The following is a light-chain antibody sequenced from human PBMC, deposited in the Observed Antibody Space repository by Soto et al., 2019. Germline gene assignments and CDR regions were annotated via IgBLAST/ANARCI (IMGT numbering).Light chain of an antibody. CDR1: SSDVGSYNL. J-gene: IGLJ1*01. V-gene: IGLV2-23*03. CDR3: CSHAGSSTFV. Sequence: QSVLTHPASVSGSPGHSITISCTGTSSDVGSYNLVSWYQQHPGKAPKLMIYEGSKRPSGVSNRFSGSKSGSTASLTISGLQAEDEADYCCCSHAGSSTFVFATGTNATVL. CDR2: EGS.